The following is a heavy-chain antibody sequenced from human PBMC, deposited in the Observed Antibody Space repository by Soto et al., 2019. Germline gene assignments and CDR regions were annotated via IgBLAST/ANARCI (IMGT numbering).Heavy chain of an antibody. Sequence: QVQLQESGPGLVKPSGTLSLTCAVSGGSISSSNWWSWVRQPPGKGLEWIGEIYHSGSTNYNPSLKSRVTISVDKSKNQFSLKLSSVTAADTAVYYCARVFDIRYYGSGSYYEASENWFDPWGQGTLVTVSS. J-gene: IGHJ5*02. CDR2: IYHSGST. D-gene: IGHD3-10*01. CDR1: GGSISSSNW. V-gene: IGHV4-4*02. CDR3: ARVFDIRYYGSGSYYEASENWFDP.